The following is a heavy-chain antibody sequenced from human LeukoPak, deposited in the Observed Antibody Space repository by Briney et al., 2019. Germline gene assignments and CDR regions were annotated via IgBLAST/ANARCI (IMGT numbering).Heavy chain of an antibody. Sequence: SGALSLTCAVSGGSISSSNWWSWVRQPPGKWLEWIGEIYHSGSTNYNPSLKSRVTISVDKSKNQFSLKLSSVTAADTAVYYCAREGDYGDSFYYYYYMDVWGKGTTVTVSS. V-gene: IGHV4-4*02. D-gene: IGHD4-17*01. CDR3: AREGDYGDSFYYYYYMDV. CDR2: IYHSGST. J-gene: IGHJ6*03. CDR1: GGSISSSNW.